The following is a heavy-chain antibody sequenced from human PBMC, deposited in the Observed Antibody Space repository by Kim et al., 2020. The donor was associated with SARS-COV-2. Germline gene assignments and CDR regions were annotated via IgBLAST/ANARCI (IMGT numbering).Heavy chain of an antibody. J-gene: IGHJ6*02. CDR3: AREEAVVPAAMPVPGEVYYYGMDV. CDR1: GYTFTGYY. Sequence: ASVKVSCKASGYTFTGYYMHWVRQAPGQGLEWMGWINPNSGGTNYAQKFQGRVTMTRDTSISTAYMELSRLRSDDTAVYYCAREEAVVPAAMPVPGEVYYYGMDVWGQGTTVTVSS. CDR2: INPNSGGT. D-gene: IGHD2-2*01. V-gene: IGHV1-2*02.